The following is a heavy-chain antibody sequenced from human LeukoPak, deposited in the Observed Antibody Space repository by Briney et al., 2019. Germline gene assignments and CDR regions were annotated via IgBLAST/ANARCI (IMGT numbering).Heavy chain of an antibody. CDR2: ILYDGSSE. J-gene: IGHJ4*02. CDR3: ARAPLTYGSGRYYQAFDY. D-gene: IGHD3-10*01. V-gene: IGHV3-30-3*01. Sequence: PGRSLRLSCAASGFTFSSYAMHWVRQAPGQGLEWVAAILYDGSSEYYAASVKGRFIISRDNSKNTLYLQMNSLRAEDTAVYYCARAPLTYGSGRYYQAFDYWGQGTLVTVSS. CDR1: GFTFSSYA.